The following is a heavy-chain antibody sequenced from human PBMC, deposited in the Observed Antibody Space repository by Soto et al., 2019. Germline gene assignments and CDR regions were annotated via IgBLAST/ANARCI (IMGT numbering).Heavy chain of an antibody. J-gene: IGHJ4*02. CDR1: GGSISSSNW. V-gene: IGHV4-4*02. CDR3: AGDGRYCSGGSCYSWAGYYFDY. Sequence: QVQLQESGPGLVKPSGTLSLTCAVSGGSISSSNWWSWVRQPPGKGLEGIGAIYHSGSTNYNPSRKSRVTISVDKAKNQFSLKVRSVAAADTAVYYCAGDGRYCSGGSCYSWAGYYFDYWGQGTLVTVSS. CDR2: IYHSGST. D-gene: IGHD2-15*01.